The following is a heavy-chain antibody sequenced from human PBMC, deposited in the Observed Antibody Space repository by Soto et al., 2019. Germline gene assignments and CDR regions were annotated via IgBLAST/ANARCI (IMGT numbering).Heavy chain of an antibody. CDR3: ARQGHEPFGEFLWDDYYYGMYV. D-gene: IGHD3-10*01. J-gene: IGHJ6*02. CDR2: IYYSGST. V-gene: IGHV4-59*08. Sequence: LSLTCTVSGGSISSYYWSWIRQPPGKGLEWIGYIYYSGSTNYNPSLKSRVTISVDTSKNQFSLKLSSVTAADTAVYYCARQGHEPFGEFLWDDYYYGMYVWGQGNTVTVS. CDR1: GGSISSYY.